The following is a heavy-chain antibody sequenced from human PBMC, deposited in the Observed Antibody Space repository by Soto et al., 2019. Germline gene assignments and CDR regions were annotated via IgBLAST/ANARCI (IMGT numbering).Heavy chain of an antibody. Sequence: GGSLRLSCAASGFTFSNAWMNWVRQAPGKGLEWVGRIKSKTDGGTTDYAAPVKGRFTISRDDSKNTLYLQMNSLKTEDTAVYYCTTEDSDWYYGMDVWGQGTKVTVSS. CDR1: GFTFSNAW. V-gene: IGHV3-15*07. D-gene: IGHD2-21*01. CDR2: IKSKTDGGTT. J-gene: IGHJ6*02. CDR3: TTEDSDWYYGMDV.